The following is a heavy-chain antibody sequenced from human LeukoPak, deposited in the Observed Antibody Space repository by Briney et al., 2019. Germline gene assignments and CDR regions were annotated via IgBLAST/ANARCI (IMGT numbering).Heavy chain of an antibody. Sequence: PGGSLRLSCAASGFTFSNYEINWVRQAPGGGLEWISYISGSSTSIYHANSVKGRFTISRDNAKISVYLQMDGLRAQGTPVIYFARETYYGSGSYSDFALDYWGQGTLVTVSS. CDR2: ISGSSTSI. CDR1: GFTFSNYE. J-gene: IGHJ4*02. CDR3: ARETYYGSGSYSDFALDY. D-gene: IGHD3-10*01. V-gene: IGHV3-48*03.